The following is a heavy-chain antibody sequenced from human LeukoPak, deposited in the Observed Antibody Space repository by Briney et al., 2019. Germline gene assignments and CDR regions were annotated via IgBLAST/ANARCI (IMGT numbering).Heavy chain of an antibody. CDR3: ARDDQYYYDSSGRPYKAFYLHWFDP. J-gene: IGHJ5*02. V-gene: IGHV1-46*01. D-gene: IGHD3-22*01. Sequence: ASVKVSCKASGYTFTSYYMHWVRRAPGQGLEWMGIINPSGGSTSYAQKFQGRVTMTRDTSTSTVYMELSSLRSEDTAVYYCARDDQYYYDSSGRPYKAFYLHWFDPWGQGTLVTVSS. CDR1: GYTFTSYY. CDR2: INPSGGST.